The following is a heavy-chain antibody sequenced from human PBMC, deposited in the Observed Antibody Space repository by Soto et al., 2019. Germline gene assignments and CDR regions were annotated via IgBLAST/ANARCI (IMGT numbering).Heavy chain of an antibody. V-gene: IGHV1-69*13. CDR2: IIPIFGTA. CDR1: GGTCSIYA. Sequence: SVKVSCKASGGTCSIYAISGVRQSRLQGREWMGGIIPIFGTANYAQKFQGRVTITADESTSTAYMELSSLRSEDTAVYYCARVIPDYGDYVWFDYWGQGTLVTVSS. J-gene: IGHJ4*02. CDR3: ARVIPDYGDYVWFDY. D-gene: IGHD4-17*01.